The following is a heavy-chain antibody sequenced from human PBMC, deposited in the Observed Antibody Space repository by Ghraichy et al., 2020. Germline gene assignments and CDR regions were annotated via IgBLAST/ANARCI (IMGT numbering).Heavy chain of an antibody. D-gene: IGHD2-21*01. CDR2: ISSSSSYI. V-gene: IGHV3-21*01. J-gene: IGHJ4*02. Sequence: GESLNISCAASGFTFSSYTMNWVRQAPGKGLEWVSSISSSSSYIYSADSVRGRFTISRDNAKNSLYLQMNSLRAEDTAVYYCARRPAYCGGDCYLSDYWGQGTLVTVSS. CDR3: ARRPAYCGGDCYLSDY. CDR1: GFTFSSYT.